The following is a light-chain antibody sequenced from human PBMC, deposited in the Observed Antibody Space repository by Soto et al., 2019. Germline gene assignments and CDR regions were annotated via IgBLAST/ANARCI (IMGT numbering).Light chain of an antibody. J-gene: IGKJ1*01. CDR1: QSISSW. Sequence: DIQMTQSPSTLSASVGDRVTITCRASQSISSWLAWYQQKSGKAPNLLIYKASRLESGVPSRFSGSGSGTEFTLTISSLQPDDFATYYCQQYNSYSSWTVGQGTKVDSK. CDR2: KAS. CDR3: QQYNSYSSWT. V-gene: IGKV1-5*03.